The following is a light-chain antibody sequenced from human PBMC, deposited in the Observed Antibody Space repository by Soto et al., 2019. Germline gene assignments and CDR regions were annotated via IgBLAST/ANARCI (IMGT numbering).Light chain of an antibody. CDR1: QSVLYSSNNKNY. CDR3: HQYYSLPFT. J-gene: IGKJ3*01. Sequence: DIVMTQSPDSLAVSLGERATINCKSSQSVLYSSNNKNYLAWYQQKPGQPPKLLIYWASTRESGVPDRFSGSGSGTDFTLTISSLQAEDVAVYYCHQYYSLPFTFGPGTKVDIK. V-gene: IGKV4-1*01. CDR2: WAS.